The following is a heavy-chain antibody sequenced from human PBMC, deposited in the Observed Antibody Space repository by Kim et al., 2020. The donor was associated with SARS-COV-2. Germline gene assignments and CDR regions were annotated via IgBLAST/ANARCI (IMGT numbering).Heavy chain of an antibody. CDR2: ISAYSGEK. CDR1: GDIFINYG. V-gene: IGHV1-18*01. CDR3: PRDRTNIFDGGY. J-gene: IGHJ4*02. Sequence: ASVKVSCKASGDIFINYGFIWVRQAPGQGLEGMGWISAYSGEKNYAPRFQGRIVMTTETSTTTVYMELSSRTYDDTPVYYCPRDRTNIFDGGYWGQGTRV. D-gene: IGHD1-1*01.